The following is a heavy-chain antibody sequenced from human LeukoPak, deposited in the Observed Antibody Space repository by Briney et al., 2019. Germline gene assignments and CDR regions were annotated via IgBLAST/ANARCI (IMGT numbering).Heavy chain of an antibody. Sequence: GASVKVSCKASGYTFTSYGISWVRQAPGQGLEWMGWINPNSGGTNYAQKFQGRVTMTRDTSISTAYMELSRLRSDDTAVYYCARSYSGSSWFDPWGQGTLVTVSS. D-gene: IGHD3-10*01. CDR1: GYTFTSYG. J-gene: IGHJ5*02. CDR3: ARSYSGSSWFDP. V-gene: IGHV1-2*02. CDR2: INPNSGGT.